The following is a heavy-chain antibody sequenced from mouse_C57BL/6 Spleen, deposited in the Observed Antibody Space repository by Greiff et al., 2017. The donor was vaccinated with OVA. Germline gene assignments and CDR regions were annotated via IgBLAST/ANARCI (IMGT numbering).Heavy chain of an antibody. Sequence: VQLQQSGPELVKPGASVKIPCKASGYTFTDYNMDWVKQSHGKSLEWIGAINPNNGGTIYNQKFKGKATLTVDKSSSTAYMDLRSLTSEDTAVYYCARGTGTLAYWGQGTLVTVSA. D-gene: IGHD4-1*01. CDR3: ARGTGTLAY. V-gene: IGHV1-18*01. CDR2: INPNNGGT. J-gene: IGHJ3*01. CDR1: GYTFTDYN.